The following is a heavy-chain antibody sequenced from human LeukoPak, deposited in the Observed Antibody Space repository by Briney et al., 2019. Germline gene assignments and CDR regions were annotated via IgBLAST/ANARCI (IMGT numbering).Heavy chain of an antibody. Sequence: PSETLSLTCTASGGSISNSNYYWGWIRQPPGKGLEWIGSIYSSGNTYYNPSLKSRVTMSVDTSKDQFSLNLSFVTAADTAGYYCARHASGSYNNFQHWGQGTLVTVSS. V-gene: IGHV4-39*01. CDR3: ARHASGSYNNFQH. CDR2: IYSSGNT. D-gene: IGHD1-26*01. J-gene: IGHJ1*01. CDR1: GGSISNSNYY.